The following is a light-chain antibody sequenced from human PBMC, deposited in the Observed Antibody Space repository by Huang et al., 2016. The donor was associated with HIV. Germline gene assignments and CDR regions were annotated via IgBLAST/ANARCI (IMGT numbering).Light chain of an antibody. CDR3: QQRSNWPS. Sequence: EIVLTQSPATLSLSPGERATLSCRASQSLTTLLAWYQHKPGQVPRLRIYDASKRATGIPARFSGSGSGTDFTLTISSLEPEDFAVYYCQQRSNWPSFGQGTRLEIK. CDR1: QSLTTL. V-gene: IGKV3-11*01. J-gene: IGKJ5*01. CDR2: DAS.